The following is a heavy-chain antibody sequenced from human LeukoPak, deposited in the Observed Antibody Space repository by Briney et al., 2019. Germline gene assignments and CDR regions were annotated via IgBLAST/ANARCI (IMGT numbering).Heavy chain of an antibody. CDR1: GGTFSSYA. V-gene: IGHV1-69*05. CDR2: IIPIFGTA. CDR3: ARGGLSSRQAWYYYYMDV. D-gene: IGHD6-13*01. J-gene: IGHJ6*03. Sequence: SVKVSCKASGGTFSSYAISWVRQAPGQGLEWMGGIIPIFGTANYAQKFQGRVTITTDESTSTAYMELSSLRSEDTAVYYCARGGLSSRQAWYYYYMDVWGKGTTVTVSS.